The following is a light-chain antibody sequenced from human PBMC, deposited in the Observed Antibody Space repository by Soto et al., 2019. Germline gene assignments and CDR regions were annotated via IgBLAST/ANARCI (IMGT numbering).Light chain of an antibody. CDR2: DVS. CDR1: SSDVGGYNY. CDR3: SSYTSSFKLAV. V-gene: IGLV2-14*03. J-gene: IGLJ1*01. Sequence: QSALTQPGSVSGSPGQSITIFCTGTSSDVGGYNYVSWYQQHPGSAPKLMIYDVSSRPSGVSNRFSGSKSGNTASLTISGLQAEDEADYYCSSYTSSFKLAVFGSGTKLTVL.